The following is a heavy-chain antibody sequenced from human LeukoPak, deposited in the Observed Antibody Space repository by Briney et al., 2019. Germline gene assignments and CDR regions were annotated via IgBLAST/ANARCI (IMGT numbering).Heavy chain of an antibody. CDR1: GFTFSSYS. V-gene: IGHV3-21*01. Sequence: SGGSLRLSCAASGFTFSSYSMNWVRQAPGKGLEWVSSISSSSSYIYYADSVKGRFTISRDNAKNSLYLQMNSLRAEDTAVYYCARDSPPIPTFYCSGGSCPIDYWGQGTLVTVSS. J-gene: IGHJ4*02. CDR3: ARDSPPIPTFYCSGGSCPIDY. CDR2: ISSSSSYI. D-gene: IGHD2-15*01.